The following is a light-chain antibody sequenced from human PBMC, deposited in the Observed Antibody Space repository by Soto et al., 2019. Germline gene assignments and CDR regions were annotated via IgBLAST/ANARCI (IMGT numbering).Light chain of an antibody. V-gene: IGKV3D-15*01. CDR2: GAS. CDR3: QQYNNWPPSWT. CDR1: QSISSRY. Sequence: EIVMTQSPSSLSVSPGERATLSCRASQSISSRYLAWYQQKPGQAPRLLIYGASSRATGIPDRFSGSGSGTEFTLTISSLQSEDFAVYYCQQYNNWPPSWTFGQGTRWIS. J-gene: IGKJ1*01.